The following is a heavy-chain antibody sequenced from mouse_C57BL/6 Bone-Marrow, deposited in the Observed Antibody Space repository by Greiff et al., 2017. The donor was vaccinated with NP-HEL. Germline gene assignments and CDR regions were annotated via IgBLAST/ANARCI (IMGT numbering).Heavy chain of an antibody. Sequence: EVKLQQSGPELVKPGASVKISCKASGYTFTDYYMNWVKQSHGKSLEWIGDINPNNGGTSYNQKFKGKATLTVDKSSSTAYMELRSLTSEDSAVYYCARWYYGGYFDVWGTGTTVTVSS. CDR1: GYTFTDYY. J-gene: IGHJ1*03. CDR3: ARWYYGGYFDV. V-gene: IGHV1-26*01. D-gene: IGHD1-1*01. CDR2: INPNNGGT.